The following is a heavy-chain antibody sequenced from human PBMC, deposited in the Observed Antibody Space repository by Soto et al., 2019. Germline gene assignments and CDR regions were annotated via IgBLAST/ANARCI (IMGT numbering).Heavy chain of an antibody. Sequence: HPGGSVRLSCAASGFSFTTYVMHWVRQAPGKGLEWVAVISHDGSYKYYGDAVKGRFTISRDTSKNAVYLEMNSLRPEDTAVYYCATGLLAIVGTTLPRDAFNIWGQGTMGTVSS. V-gene: IGHV3-30*03. J-gene: IGHJ3*02. CDR2: ISHDGSYK. CDR3: ATGLLAIVGTTLPRDAFNI. CDR1: GFSFTTYV. D-gene: IGHD1-26*01.